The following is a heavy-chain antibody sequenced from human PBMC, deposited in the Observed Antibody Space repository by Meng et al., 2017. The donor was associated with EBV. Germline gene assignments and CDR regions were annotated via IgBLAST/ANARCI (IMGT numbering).Heavy chain of an antibody. D-gene: IGHD6-13*01. V-gene: IGHV1-69*06. J-gene: IGHJ4*02. CDR1: GGNFSTYA. CDR3: ATAEIAAAGRLDY. Sequence: QEALVESGGGVKKAGSSLMKFCKDAGGNFSTYASSWVRQEPGRGLEWMGGIITTYGTENYEQKFQGRVTITADKSTSRAYMELSSLISEDTAVYYCATAEIAAAGRLDYWGQGTLVTVSS. CDR2: IITTYGTE.